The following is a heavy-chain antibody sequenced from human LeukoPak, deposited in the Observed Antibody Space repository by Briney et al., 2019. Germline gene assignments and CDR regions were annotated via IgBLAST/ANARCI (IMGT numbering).Heavy chain of an antibody. Sequence: GGSLRLSCTASGFTFGDYAMSWVRQAPGKGLEWVGFIRSKAYGGTTEYAASVKSRFTISRDDSKSIAYLQMNSLKTEDTAVYYCTRDQGVVVPAAMGYYYYYGMDVWGQGTTVTVSS. V-gene: IGHV3-49*04. CDR3: TRDQGVVVPAAMGYYYYYGMDV. CDR2: IRSKAYGGTT. J-gene: IGHJ6*02. D-gene: IGHD2-2*01. CDR1: GFTFGDYA.